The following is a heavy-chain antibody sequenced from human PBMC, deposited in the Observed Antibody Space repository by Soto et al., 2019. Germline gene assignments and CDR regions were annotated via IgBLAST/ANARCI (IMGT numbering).Heavy chain of an antibody. D-gene: IGHD2-2*01. Sequence: EVQLLESGGGLVQRGGSLRLSCAASGFTFSSYSMSWVGQAPEKGLEWVSAMRGSGHSTIYADSVKGRLVISTDNSKNTLYLQMNSLRVEDTAVYYCAKTSDPRSNWYFDLWGRCTPVTVSS. J-gene: IGHJ2*01. CDR1: GFTFSSYS. CDR3: AKTSDPRSNWYFDL. CDR2: MRGSGHST. V-gene: IGHV3-23*01.